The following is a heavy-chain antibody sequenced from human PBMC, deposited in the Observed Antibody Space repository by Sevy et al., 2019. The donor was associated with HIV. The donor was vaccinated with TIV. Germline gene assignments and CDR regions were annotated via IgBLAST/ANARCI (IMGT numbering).Heavy chain of an antibody. J-gene: IGHJ4*02. D-gene: IGHD3-22*01. CDR1: GGSFSGYY. Sequence: SETLSLTCAVYGGSFSGYYWSWIRQPPGKGLEWIGEINHIGSTNYNPSLRSRVTISVDTSKNQFSLNLNSVTAADTAVYYCARGPGSSYNDSSGYYLDYWGQGTLVTVS. CDR2: INHIGST. CDR3: ARGPGSSYNDSSGYYLDY. V-gene: IGHV4-34*01.